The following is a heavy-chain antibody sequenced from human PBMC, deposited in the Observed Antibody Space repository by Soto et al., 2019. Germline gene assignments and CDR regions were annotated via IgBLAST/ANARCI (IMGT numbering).Heavy chain of an antibody. CDR2: INQSGST. CDR3: ARGQRFSDWFAP. D-gene: IGHD3-3*01. V-gene: IGHV4-34*01. J-gene: IGHJ5*02. CDR1: GGSFSGYY. Sequence: SETLSLTCAVYGGSFSGYYWSWIRQPPGKGLEWMGEINQSGSTNYNPSLKSRVNISLDTSKNQFSLRLLSVTDADTAVYYCARGQRFSDWFAPWGQGTLVTVSS.